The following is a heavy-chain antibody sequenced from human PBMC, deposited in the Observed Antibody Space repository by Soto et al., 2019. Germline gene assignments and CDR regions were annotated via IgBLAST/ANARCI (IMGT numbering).Heavy chain of an antibody. CDR2: IDPSDSQT. CDR3: ARQIYDSDTGPNFQYYFDS. J-gene: IGHJ4*02. CDR1: GYSFAGYW. Sequence: GESLKISCKGSGYSFAGYWITWVRQKPGKGLEWMGRIDPSDSQTYYSPSFRGHVTISVTKSITTVFLQWSSLRASDTAMYYCARQIYDSDTGPNFQYYFDSWGQGTPVTVSS. V-gene: IGHV5-10-1*01. D-gene: IGHD3-22*01.